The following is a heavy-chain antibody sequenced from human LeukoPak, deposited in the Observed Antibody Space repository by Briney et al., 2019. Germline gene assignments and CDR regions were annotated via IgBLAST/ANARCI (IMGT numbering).Heavy chain of an antibody. Sequence: PGGSLRLSCAASGFTFSSYNMNWVRQAPGKGLEWVSSIGGSSSYMYYADSVKGRFTISRDNAKSSLFLQMNSLRAEDTAVYYCARLLYGDYGSFDYWGQGTLVTVSS. CDR3: ARLLYGDYGSFDY. J-gene: IGHJ4*02. CDR1: GFTFSSYN. D-gene: IGHD4-17*01. V-gene: IGHV3-21*01. CDR2: IGGSSSYM.